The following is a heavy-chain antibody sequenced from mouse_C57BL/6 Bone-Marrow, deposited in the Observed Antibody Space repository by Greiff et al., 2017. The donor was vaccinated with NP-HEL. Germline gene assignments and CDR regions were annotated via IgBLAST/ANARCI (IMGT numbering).Heavy chain of an antibody. CDR3: GIYYEYDEYYFDY. CDR1: GYAFSSSW. V-gene: IGHV1-82*01. Sequence: QVQLQQSGPELVKPGASVKISCKASGYAFSSSWMNWVKQRPGKGLEWIGRIYPGDGDTNYNGKFKGKATLTADKSSSTAYMQLSSLTSEDSAVYFCGIYYEYDEYYFDYWGQGTTLTVSS. J-gene: IGHJ2*01. D-gene: IGHD2-4*01. CDR2: IYPGDGDT.